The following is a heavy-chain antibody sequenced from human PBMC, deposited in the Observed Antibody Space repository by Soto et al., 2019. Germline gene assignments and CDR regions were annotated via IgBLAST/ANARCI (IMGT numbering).Heavy chain of an antibody. CDR1: GYTFTSYW. Sequence: PGESLKIACKGSGYTFTSYWIGWVRQIPGKGLEWMGIIYPSDSDTRYSPSFQGQVTMSVDKSISTAYLQWSSLKASDTATYYCARLLYSSTWEEYFQHWGQGTLVTVSS. CDR3: ARLLYSSTWEEYFQH. V-gene: IGHV5-51*01. D-gene: IGHD6-13*01. CDR2: IYPSDSDT. J-gene: IGHJ1*01.